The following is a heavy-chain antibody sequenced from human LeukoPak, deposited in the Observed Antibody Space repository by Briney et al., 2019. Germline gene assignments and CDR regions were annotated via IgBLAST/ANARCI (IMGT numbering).Heavy chain of an antibody. V-gene: IGHV4-61*02. J-gene: IGHJ5*02. D-gene: IGHD6-19*01. Sequence: SQTLSLTCTVSGGSISSDTYFWSWIRQPAGKGLEWIGRISSTGRTYYNPSLTSRVTISVDTSKNQLSMKLSSVTAADTAVYYCAKGAGPPWFDPWGQGILVTVSS. CDR3: AKGAGPPWFDP. CDR1: GGSISSDTYF. CDR2: ISSTGRT.